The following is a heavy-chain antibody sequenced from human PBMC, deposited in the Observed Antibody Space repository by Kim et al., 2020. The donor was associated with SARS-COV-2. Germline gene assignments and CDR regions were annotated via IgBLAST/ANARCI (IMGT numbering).Heavy chain of an antibody. J-gene: IGHJ4*02. Sequence: VDSVKGRFTISRDNAKNSLYLQMNRLRAEDTAVYYCARVYGDYDYYFDYWGQGTLVTVSS. D-gene: IGHD4-17*01. CDR3: ARVYGDYDYYFDY. V-gene: IGHV3-7*04.